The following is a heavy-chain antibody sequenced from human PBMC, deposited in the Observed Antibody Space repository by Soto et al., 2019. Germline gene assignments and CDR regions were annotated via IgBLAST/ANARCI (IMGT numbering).Heavy chain of an antibody. J-gene: IGHJ6*03. Sequence: GGSLRLSCAASGFTFSSYWLSWVRQAPGKGLEWVANIKQDGSEKYYVDSVKGRFTISRDNAKNSLYLQMNSLRAEDTAVYYCARAAHVKGEKSTNGGSLKGSTSQGNYYYYMDVWGKGTTVTVSS. CDR2: IKQDGSEK. V-gene: IGHV3-7*01. CDR3: ARAAHVKGEKSTNGGSLKGSTSQGNYYYYMDV. CDR1: GFTFSSYW. D-gene: IGHD2-8*01.